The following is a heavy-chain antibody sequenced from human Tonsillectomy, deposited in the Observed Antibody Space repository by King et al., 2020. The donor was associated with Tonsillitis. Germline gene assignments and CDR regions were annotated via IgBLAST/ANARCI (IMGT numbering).Heavy chain of an antibody. Sequence: VQLVESGGGLVQPGGSLRLSCAASGFTFSSYAMSWVRQAPGKGLVWVSAISVSGGSTYYADSVKGRFPISRDNSKNTLYLQMNSLRDEDTAVYYCAKDRPYYYGSGSYYGYFDYWGQGTLVTVSS. J-gene: IGHJ4*02. CDR1: GFTFSSYA. V-gene: IGHV3-23*04. CDR3: AKDRPYYYGSGSYYGYFDY. CDR2: ISVSGGST. D-gene: IGHD3-10*01.